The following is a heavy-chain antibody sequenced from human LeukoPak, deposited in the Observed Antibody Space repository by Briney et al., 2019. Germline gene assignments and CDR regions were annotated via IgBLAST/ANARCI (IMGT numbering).Heavy chain of an antibody. CDR1: GFTFNIHW. CDR3: ARDRGHAYFFDY. Sequence: GGSLRLSCAASGFTFNIHWMHWVRQVPGKGLVWVARVNTDGSSTTYADSMKGRFTISRDNAKDTLYLQMNTLRAEDTAMYYCARDRGHAYFFDYWGQGTLVTVSS. CDR2: VNTDGSST. V-gene: IGHV3-74*03. D-gene: IGHD2-2*01. J-gene: IGHJ4*02.